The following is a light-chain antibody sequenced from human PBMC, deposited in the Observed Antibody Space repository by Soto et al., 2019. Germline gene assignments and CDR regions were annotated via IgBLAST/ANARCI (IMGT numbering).Light chain of an antibody. J-gene: IGKJ1*01. CDR3: QQYGSSPWT. CDR2: GAS. Sequence: EIVLTQSPGTLSLSPGERATLSCRASQNIGSNFLAWYQQKPGQAPRLLIYGASSRATGIPDRFSGSGSGRDFTLTISRLEPEDFAVYYCQQYGSSPWTFGQGTKVEIK. V-gene: IGKV3-20*01. CDR1: QNIGSNF.